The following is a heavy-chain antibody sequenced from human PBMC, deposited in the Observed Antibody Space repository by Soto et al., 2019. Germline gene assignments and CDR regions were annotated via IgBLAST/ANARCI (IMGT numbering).Heavy chain of an antibody. D-gene: IGHD2-8*01. CDR3: ARGIVLMVYAIRSWFDP. CDR2: INHSGST. CDR1: GGSFSGYY. Sequence: SETLSLTCAVYGGSFSGYYWSWIRQPPGKGLEWIGEINHSGSTNYNPSLKSRVTISVDTSKNQFSLKLSSVTAADTAVYYCARGIVLMVYAIRSWFDPWCQGTLVTVSS. V-gene: IGHV4-34*01. J-gene: IGHJ5*02.